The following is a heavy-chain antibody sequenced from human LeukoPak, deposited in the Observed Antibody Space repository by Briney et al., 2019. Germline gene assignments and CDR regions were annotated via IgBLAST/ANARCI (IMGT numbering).Heavy chain of an antibody. D-gene: IGHD2-15*01. V-gene: IGHV4-34*01. CDR3: ASYCSGGSCYSSSFHY. J-gene: IGHJ4*02. CDR2: INHSGST. CDR1: GGSISSYY. Sequence: PSETLSLTCTVSGGSISSYYWSWIRQPPGKGLEWIGEINHSGSTNYNPSLKSRVTISVDTSENQFSLKLSSVTAADTAVYYCASYCSGGSCYSSSFHYWGQGTLVTVSS.